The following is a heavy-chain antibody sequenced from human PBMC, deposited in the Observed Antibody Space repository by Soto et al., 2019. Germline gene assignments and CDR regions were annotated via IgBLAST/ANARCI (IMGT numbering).Heavy chain of an antibody. Sequence: SVKVSCKASADTFSSSAFSWVLQAPGQGLEWMGGIIPFFHAANYAQRFQGRVTITADESTSTAYMELSSLRSEDTAVYYCARYFGFWSGPYGMDVWGQGTTVTVSS. CDR1: ADTFSSSA. CDR2: IIPFFHAA. V-gene: IGHV1-69*13. D-gene: IGHD3-3*01. J-gene: IGHJ6*02. CDR3: ARYFGFWSGPYGMDV.